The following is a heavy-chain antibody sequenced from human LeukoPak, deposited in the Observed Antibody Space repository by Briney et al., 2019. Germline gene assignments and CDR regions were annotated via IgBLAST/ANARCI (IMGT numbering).Heavy chain of an antibody. D-gene: IGHD6-13*01. CDR2: ISRSGGTT. J-gene: IGHJ4*02. V-gene: IGHV3-23*01. CDR3: ARDDSIAAAGTFSDY. CDR1: GFTFSSYD. Sequence: GGSLRLSCAASGFTFSSYDMTWVRQTPGKGLEWVALISRSGGTTYYADSVKGRFTISRDNSKNILYLQMNSLRAEDTAEYYCARDDSIAAAGTFSDYWGQGTLVTVSS.